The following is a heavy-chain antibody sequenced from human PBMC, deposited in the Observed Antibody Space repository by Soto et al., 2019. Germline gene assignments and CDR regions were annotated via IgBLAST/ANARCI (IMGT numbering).Heavy chain of an antibody. D-gene: IGHD2-2*01. CDR1: GFTFSSYG. CDR3: ARESCSSTSCYDYWGCHY. Sequence: PGGSLRLSCAASGFTFSSYGMHWVRQAPGKGLEWVAVIWYDGSNKYYADSVKGRFTISRDNSKNTLYLQMNSLRAEDTAVYYCARESCSSTSCYDYWGCHYWGQGTLVTVSS. V-gene: IGHV3-33*01. J-gene: IGHJ4*02. CDR2: IWYDGSNK.